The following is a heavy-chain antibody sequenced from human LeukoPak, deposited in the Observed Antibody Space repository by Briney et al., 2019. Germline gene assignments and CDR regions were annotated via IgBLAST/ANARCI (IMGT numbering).Heavy chain of an antibody. CDR3: AGFDDSSGYYSPVDY. CDR1: GFTFSSYA. CDR2: ISGSGGST. J-gene: IGHJ4*02. Sequence: PGGSLRLSCAASGFTFSSYAMSWVRQAPGKGLEWVSAISGSGGSTYYADSVKGRFTISRDNSKNTLYLQMNSLRAEDTAVYYCAGFDDSSGYYSPVDYWGQGTLVTVSS. V-gene: IGHV3-23*01. D-gene: IGHD3-22*01.